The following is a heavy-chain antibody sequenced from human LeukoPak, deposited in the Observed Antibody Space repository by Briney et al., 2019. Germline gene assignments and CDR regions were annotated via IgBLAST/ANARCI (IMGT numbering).Heavy chain of an antibody. CDR1: GFTFSNAW. J-gene: IGHJ4*02. CDR2: IKSKTDDGTT. CDR3: TRGRIGDYYFDY. D-gene: IGHD4-17*01. V-gene: IGHV3-15*01. Sequence: GGSLRLSCAASGFTFSNAWMTWVRQAPGKGLEWVGRIKSKTDDGTTDYAAPVKGRFTISRDDSKNTLYLQMNSLKTEDTAVYYCTRGRIGDYYFDYWGQGTLVTVXS.